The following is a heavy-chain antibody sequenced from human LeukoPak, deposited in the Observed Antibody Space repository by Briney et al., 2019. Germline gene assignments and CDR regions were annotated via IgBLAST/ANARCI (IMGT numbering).Heavy chain of an antibody. CDR3: AKDRELGS. Sequence: SETLSLTCSVSGASINSYYWNWVRQPPGKGLEWVWNTYTSGSTNYNPSLKSRVTISRDTPKDQFSLEMSSVPAADTAVYYCAKDRELGSWGQGTLVTISS. V-gene: IGHV4-59*01. CDR2: TYTSGST. CDR1: GASINSYY. J-gene: IGHJ5*02. D-gene: IGHD1-26*01.